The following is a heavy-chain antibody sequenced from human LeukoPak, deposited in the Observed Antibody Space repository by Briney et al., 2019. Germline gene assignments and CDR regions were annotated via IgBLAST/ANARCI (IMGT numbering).Heavy chain of an antibody. CDR1: GFTVSSNY. CDR3: ARAMSGSYPYYYYGMDV. D-gene: IGHD1-26*01. CDR2: IYSGGST. J-gene: IGHJ6*02. V-gene: IGHV3-66*01. Sequence: PGGSLRLSCAASGFTVSSNYMSWVRQAPGKGLEWVSVIYSGGSTYYADSVKGRFTISRDNSKNTLYLQMNSLRAEDTAVYYCARAMSGSYPYYYYGMDVWGQGTTVTVSS.